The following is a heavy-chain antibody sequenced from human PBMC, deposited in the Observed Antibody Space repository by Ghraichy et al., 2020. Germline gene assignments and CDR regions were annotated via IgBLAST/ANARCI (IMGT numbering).Heavy chain of an antibody. CDR3: ARDTSYDSSGDDDY. J-gene: IGHJ4*02. CDR2: ISAYNGNT. D-gene: IGHD3-22*01. CDR1: GYTFTSYG. V-gene: IGHV1-18*01. Sequence: ASVKVSCKASGYTFTSYGISWVRQAPGQGLEWMGWISAYNGNTNYAQKLQGRVTMTTDTSTSTAYMELRSLRSDDTAVYYCARDTSYDSSGDDDYWGQGTLVTVSS.